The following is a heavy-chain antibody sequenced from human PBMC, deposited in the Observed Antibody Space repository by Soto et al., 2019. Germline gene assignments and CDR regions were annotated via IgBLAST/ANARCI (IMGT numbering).Heavy chain of an antibody. CDR1: GIIFTTYA. V-gene: IGHV3-23*01. D-gene: IGHD4-17*01. Sequence: EVQLLQSGGGLVQPGGSLRLSCAASGIIFTTYAMSWVSQAPGKGLEWVSAISGSGESTYYAYSVKGRFTISRYNSKNLVYLQMTRQRAEDTAVYYCAKEDDYGDYANDAFDMWGQGTMVTVSS. CDR2: ISGSGEST. J-gene: IGHJ3*02. CDR3: AKEDDYGDYANDAFDM.